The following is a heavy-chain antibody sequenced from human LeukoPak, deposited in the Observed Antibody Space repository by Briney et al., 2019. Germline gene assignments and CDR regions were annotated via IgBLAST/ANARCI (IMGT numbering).Heavy chain of an antibody. J-gene: IGHJ5*02. Sequence: GGSLRLSCAASGFTFSSYWMSWVRQAPGKGLEWVANIKEDGSEKYYVDSVKGRFTISRDDSKNMAYLQMNSLRIEDTAVYYCESSITKAGGSWGQGTLVTVSP. CDR3: ESSITKAGGS. V-gene: IGHV3-7*03. CDR2: IKEDGSEK. D-gene: IGHD2-21*01. CDR1: GFTFSSYW.